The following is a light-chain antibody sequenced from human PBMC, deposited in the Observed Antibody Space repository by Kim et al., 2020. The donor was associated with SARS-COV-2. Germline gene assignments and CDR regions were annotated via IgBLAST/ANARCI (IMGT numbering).Light chain of an antibody. CDR1: QSISTY. CDR2: GAS. J-gene: IGKJ2*01. CDR3: QQSYSTPYT. V-gene: IGKV1-39*01. Sequence: GDRVTITCRASQSISTYLTWYQQNPGNAPKLLIYGASSLQSGVTSRFSGSRSGTDFTLTISSLQPEDSATYYCQQSYSTPYTFAQGTKLEI.